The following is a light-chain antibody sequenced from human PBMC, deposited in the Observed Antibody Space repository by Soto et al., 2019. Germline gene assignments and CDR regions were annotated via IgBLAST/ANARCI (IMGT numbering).Light chain of an antibody. CDR2: GAS. CDR3: QQDGAAPDWDRWS. V-gene: IGKV3-20*01. Sequence: ELVLTQSPGTLSLSPGERATLSCRASQSISSSNLAWYQQKPGRAPRFLIYGASSRATGIPDRFSGDGSGIDFTLTSSRLGTEAFAVYSWQQDGAAPDWDRWSFGQGTKVEV. CDR1: QSISSSN. J-gene: IGKJ1*01.